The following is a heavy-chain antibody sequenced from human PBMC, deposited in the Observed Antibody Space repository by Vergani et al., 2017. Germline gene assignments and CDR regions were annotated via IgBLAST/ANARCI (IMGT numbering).Heavy chain of an antibody. Sequence: EVQLVESGGGWVQPGGSLRLSCVVSGFDFSSYIMNWVRQAPGKGLEWVSFVSTGTKSQAYAEYVKGRFAISRDSAKNSLYLQMDSLRAEDTAGYYCAREYSSTSGRAFDFWGQGTKVTVSS. CDR3: AREYSSTSGRAFDF. CDR2: VSTGTKSQ. V-gene: IGHV3-48*01. CDR1: GFDFSSYI. J-gene: IGHJ3*01. D-gene: IGHD2-2*01.